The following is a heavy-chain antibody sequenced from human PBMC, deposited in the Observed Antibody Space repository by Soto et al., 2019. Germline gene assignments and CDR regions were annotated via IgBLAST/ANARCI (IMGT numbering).Heavy chain of an antibody. CDR2: INTYNGMT. D-gene: IGHD5-12*01. J-gene: IGHJ4*02. Sequence: QVQLVQSGGEVKKPGASVTVSCKASGYTFINYHITWVRQAPGQGLEWMAWINTYNGMTDYAQRFQGRVTMTRDTSTSTAYMELRNLGSDDTAVYFCAKSPGGEMATDWGQGTLVNVSS. CDR3: AKSPGGEMATD. CDR1: GYTFINYH. V-gene: IGHV1-18*01.